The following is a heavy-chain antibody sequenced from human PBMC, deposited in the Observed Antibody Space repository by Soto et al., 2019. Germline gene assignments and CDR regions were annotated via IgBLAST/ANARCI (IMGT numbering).Heavy chain of an antibody. D-gene: IGHD6-6*01. CDR2: IGTAGDT. J-gene: IGHJ6*02. CDR3: ERSRARRNSDYYGMDV. V-gene: IGHV3-13*01. CDR1: GFTFSSYD. Sequence: PGGSLRLSCAASGFTFSSYDMHWVRQATGKGLEWVSAIGTAGDTYYPGSVKGRFTISRENAKNSLYLQMNSLRAGDTAVYYCERSRARRNSDYYGMDVWGQGPTGTVSS.